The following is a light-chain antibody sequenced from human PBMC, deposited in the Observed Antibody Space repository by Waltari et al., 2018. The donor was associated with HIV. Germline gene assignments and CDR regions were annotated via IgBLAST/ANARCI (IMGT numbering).Light chain of an antibody. V-gene: IGLV1-51*01. CDR2: GND. CDR1: TSNIGENY. J-gene: IGLJ3*02. CDR3: ETWENSLSAGV. Sequence: QSVLTQPPSVSAAPGQKVTIACSGRTSNIGENYVSWYQQLPGTAPKLLIYGNDKRPSGIPDRFSGSKSGTSATLYITGVQSGDGADYYCETWENSLSAGVFGGGTKLTVL.